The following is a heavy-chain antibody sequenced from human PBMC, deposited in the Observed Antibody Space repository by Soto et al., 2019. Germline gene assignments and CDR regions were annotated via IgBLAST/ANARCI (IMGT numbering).Heavy chain of an antibody. CDR3: ASLSYGQLRYFDN. CDR1: KFTFGYYW. V-gene: IGHV3-7*01. J-gene: IGHJ4*02. Sequence: PGGSLRLSCAVPKFTFGYYWMSWVRQPPGKGLEWISNIKQDGSDRNYADSVKGRFTISRDNADNSMYLQMNSLRAEDTAVYYCASLSYGQLRYFDNWGQGVLVTVSS. D-gene: IGHD3-16*02. CDR2: IKQDGSDR.